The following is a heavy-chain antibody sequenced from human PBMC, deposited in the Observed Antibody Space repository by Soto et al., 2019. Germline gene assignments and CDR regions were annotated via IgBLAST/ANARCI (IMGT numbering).Heavy chain of an antibody. CDR1: GGSISSGGYY. CDR2: IYYSGST. CDR3: ASPRSEGGNRNAFEI. Sequence: TLSLTCTVSGGSISSGGYYWSWIRQHPGKGLEWIGYIYYSGSTYYNPSLKSRVTISVDTSKNQFSLKLSSVTAADTAVYYCASPRSEGGNRNAFEIWGQGEMVTV. V-gene: IGHV4-31*03. J-gene: IGHJ3*02. D-gene: IGHD1-26*01.